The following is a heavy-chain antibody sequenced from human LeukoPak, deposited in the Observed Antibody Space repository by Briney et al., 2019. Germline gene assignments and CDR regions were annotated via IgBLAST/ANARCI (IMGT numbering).Heavy chain of an antibody. V-gene: IGHV1-8*03. CDR1: GYTFTSYD. D-gene: IGHD3-22*01. CDR2: MNPNSGNT. J-gene: IGHJ4*02. Sequence: ASVKVSCKASGYTFTSYDINWVRQATGQGLEWMGWMNPNSGNTGYAQKFQGRVTITRNTSISTAYMELSSLRSEDTAVYYCAGGESDYYDSSGPFDYWGQGTLVTVSS. CDR3: AGGESDYYDSSGPFDY.